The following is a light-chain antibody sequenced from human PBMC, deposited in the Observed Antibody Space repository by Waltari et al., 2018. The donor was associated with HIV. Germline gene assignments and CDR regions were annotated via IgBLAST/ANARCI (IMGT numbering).Light chain of an antibody. J-gene: IGLJ2*01. Sequence: QSVLTQPASVSGFPGQSITISCTGASTAFGHSHFISWYQYPPGKVPKVVIYEIVTRPSGVSDRFSGSKSGNTAYLTISRLRAEDEADYYCTSYTANDTLIFGGGTKVTVL. CDR3: TSYTANDTLI. CDR2: EIV. V-gene: IGLV2-14*01. CDR1: STAFGHSHF.